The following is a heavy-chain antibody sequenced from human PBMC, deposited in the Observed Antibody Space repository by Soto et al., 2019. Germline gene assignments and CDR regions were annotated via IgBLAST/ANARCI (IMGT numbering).Heavy chain of an antibody. D-gene: IGHD3-10*01. J-gene: IGHJ3*01. CDR2: VMNDGNRT. CDR3: ARGDRGGFDL. Sequence: GGALRLSCAASGFTFDYYLIHWVRQVSGQGLVWGSHVMNDGNRTTYADSVKGRFTISRDNAKNAIFLQMTSLRVDDTAVYFCARGDRGGFDLWGQGTMVTVSS. CDR1: GFTFDYYL. V-gene: IGHV3-74*03.